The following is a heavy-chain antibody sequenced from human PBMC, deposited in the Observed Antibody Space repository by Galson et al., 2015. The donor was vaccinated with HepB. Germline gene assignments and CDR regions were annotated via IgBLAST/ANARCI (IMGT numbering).Heavy chain of an antibody. Sequence: SLRLSCAASGFTFSSYSMNWVRQAPGKGLEWVAVIWYDGSNKYYADSVKGRFTISRDNSKNTLYLQMNSLRAEDTAVYYCARGGQYDSRSIDYWGQGTLVTVSS. CDR1: GFTFSSYS. J-gene: IGHJ4*02. CDR3: ARGGQYDSRSIDY. CDR2: IWYDGSNK. D-gene: IGHD3-22*01. V-gene: IGHV3-33*08.